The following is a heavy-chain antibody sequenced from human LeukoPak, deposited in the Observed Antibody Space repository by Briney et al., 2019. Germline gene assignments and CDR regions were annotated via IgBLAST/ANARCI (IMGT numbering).Heavy chain of an antibody. D-gene: IGHD6-13*01. Sequence: SETLSLTCTVSSGSISDDYWSWIRQPPGKGLEWIGYISDSGSTKYNPSLKSPVTISVDTSKNQFSLKMSSVTAADTAVYYCARDWVPEGSSSWYPWFDPWGQGTLVTVSS. CDR1: SGSISDDY. CDR2: ISDSGST. J-gene: IGHJ5*02. CDR3: ARDWVPEGSSSWYPWFDP. V-gene: IGHV4-59*12.